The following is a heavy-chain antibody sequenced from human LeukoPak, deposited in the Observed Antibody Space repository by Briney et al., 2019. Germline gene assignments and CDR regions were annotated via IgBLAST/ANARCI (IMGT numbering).Heavy chain of an antibody. CDR2: ISSSSSYI. D-gene: IGHD6-13*01. V-gene: IGHV3-21*01. CDR1: GFTFSSYS. J-gene: IGHJ4*02. Sequence: GGSLRLSCAASGFTFSSYSMNWVRQAPGRGLEWVSSISSSSSYIYYADSVKGRFTISRDNAKNSLYLQMNSLRAEDTAVYYCARIPGAAAGHWGQGTLVTVSS. CDR3: ARIPGAAAGH.